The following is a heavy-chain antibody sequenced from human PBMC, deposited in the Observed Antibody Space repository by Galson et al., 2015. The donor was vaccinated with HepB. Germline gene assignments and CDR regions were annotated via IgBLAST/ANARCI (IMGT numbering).Heavy chain of an antibody. CDR3: ARDSPFDSGIYGSEHYYGMDV. V-gene: IGHV4-31*03. CDR2: IYYSGSA. D-gene: IGHD1-26*01. J-gene: IGHJ6*02. Sequence: TLSLTCTVSGGSISSGGYYWSWIRQHPERGLEWIGYIYYSGSAYYNPSLKSRVTISVGTSKNQFSLNLRSVTAADTAMYYCARDSPFDSGIYGSEHYYGMDVWGQGTTVTVSS. CDR1: GGSISSGGYY.